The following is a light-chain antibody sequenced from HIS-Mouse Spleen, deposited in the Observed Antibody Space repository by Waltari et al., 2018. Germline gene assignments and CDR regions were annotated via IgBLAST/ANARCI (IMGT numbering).Light chain of an antibody. CDR2: EDS. V-gene: IGLV3-10*01. Sequence: SYELTQPPSVSVSPGQTARITCSGDALPKKSAYWYQQKSGQAPVLVIYEDSKRPSGIPERFSGSSSGTMATLTISGAQVEDEADYYCYSTDSSGNHVFGTGTKVTVL. J-gene: IGLJ1*01. CDR3: YSTDSSGNHV. CDR1: ALPKKS.